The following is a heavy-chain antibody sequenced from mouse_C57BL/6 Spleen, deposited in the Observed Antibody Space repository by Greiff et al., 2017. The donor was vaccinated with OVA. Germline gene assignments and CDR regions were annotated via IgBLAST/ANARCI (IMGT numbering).Heavy chain of an antibody. CDR3: ARGQDYGSSFWYFDV. Sequence: EVQVVESGGGLVKPGGSLKLSCAASGFTFSSYAMSWVRQTPEKRLEWVATFSDGGSYTYYPDNVKGRFTISRDNAKNNLYLQMSHLKSEDTAMYYGARGQDYGSSFWYFDVWGTGTTVTVSS. CDR2: FSDGGSYT. CDR1: GFTFSSYA. D-gene: IGHD1-1*01. V-gene: IGHV5-4*01. J-gene: IGHJ1*03.